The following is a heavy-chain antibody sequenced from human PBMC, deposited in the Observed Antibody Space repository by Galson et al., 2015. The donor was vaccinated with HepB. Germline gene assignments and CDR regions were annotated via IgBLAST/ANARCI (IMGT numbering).Heavy chain of an antibody. CDR2: INPNTGGT. D-gene: IGHD3-10*01. J-gene: IGHJ4*02. V-gene: IGHV1-2*02. Sequence: SVKVSCKASGYTFTGYYIHWVRQAPGQGLEWVAYINPNTGGTNYAQRFQGRATMTRDTSISTAYMELSRLTSDDTAVYYCARVSGSGSYPNDYWGQGTLVTVSS. CDR1: GYTFTGYY. CDR3: ARVSGSGSYPNDY.